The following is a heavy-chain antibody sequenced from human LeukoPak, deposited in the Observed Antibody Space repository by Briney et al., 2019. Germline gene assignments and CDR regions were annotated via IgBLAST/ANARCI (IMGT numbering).Heavy chain of an antibody. D-gene: IGHD2-2*01. V-gene: IGHV4-30-4*08. CDR2: IYYSGST. J-gene: IGHJ5*02. Sequence: PSETLSLTCTVSGGSISSGDYYWSWIRQPPGKGLEWIGYIYYSGSTYYNPSLKSRVTISVGTSKNQFSLKLSSVTAADTAVYYCARGGETIVVVPAAIENNWFDPWGQGTLVTVSS. CDR3: ARGGETIVVVPAAIENNWFDP. CDR1: GGSISSGDYY.